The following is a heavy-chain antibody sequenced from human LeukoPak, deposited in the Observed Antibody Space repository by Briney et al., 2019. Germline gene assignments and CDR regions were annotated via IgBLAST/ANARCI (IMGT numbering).Heavy chain of an antibody. Sequence: EASVKVSCKASGYTFTGYYMHWVRQAPGQGLEWMGWINPNSGGTNYAQKFQGRVTMTRDTSISTAYMELSRLRSDDTAVYYRARNHGVYSYGIYYYGMDVWGQGTTVTVSS. CDR2: INPNSGGT. CDR1: GYTFTGYY. V-gene: IGHV1-2*02. CDR3: ARNHGVYSYGIYYYGMDV. D-gene: IGHD5-18*01. J-gene: IGHJ6*02.